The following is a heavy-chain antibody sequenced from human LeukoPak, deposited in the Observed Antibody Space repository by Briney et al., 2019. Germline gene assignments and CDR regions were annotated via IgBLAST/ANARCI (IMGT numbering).Heavy chain of an antibody. CDR2: IQYTGST. CDR1: GGPITVYH. J-gene: IGHJ4*02. D-gene: IGHD7-27*01. Sequence: SDTLSLTCSVSGGPITVYHWIWIRQPPGKGREFIGYIQYTGSTNYNSSLTSRISLSTDTSKNQFSLKMTSVTAAATAVYYCARFHPNWGLDYWGQGILVTVSS. CDR3: ARFHPNWGLDY. V-gene: IGHV4-59*07.